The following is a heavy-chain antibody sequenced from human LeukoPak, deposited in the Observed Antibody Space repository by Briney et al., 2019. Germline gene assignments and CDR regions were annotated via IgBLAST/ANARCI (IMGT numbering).Heavy chain of an antibody. J-gene: IGHJ1*01. D-gene: IGHD3-10*01. CDR1: GGSISSYY. CDR3: ARWGWLSSGSSQYFQH. CDR2: IYYSGST. Sequence: KPSETLSLTCTVSGGSISSYYWSWIRQPPGKGLEWIGYIYYSGSTNYNPSLKSRVTISVDTYKNQFSLKLSSVTAADTAVYYCARWGWLSSGSSQYFQHWGQGTLVTVSS. V-gene: IGHV4-59*01.